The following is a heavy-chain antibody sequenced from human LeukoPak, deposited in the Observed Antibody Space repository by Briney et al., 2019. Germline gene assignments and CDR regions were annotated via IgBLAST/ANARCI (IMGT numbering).Heavy chain of an antibody. CDR3: ARETAYYYDSSGSPAVVLHI. Sequence: ASVKVSCKASGYTFTGYYMHWVRQAPGQGLEWVGWINPNSGGTNYAQKFQGRVTMTRDTSISTAYMELSRLRSDDTAVYYCARETAYYYDSSGSPAVVLHIWGQGTMVTVSS. J-gene: IGHJ3*02. CDR2: INPNSGGT. D-gene: IGHD3-22*01. CDR1: GYTFTGYY. V-gene: IGHV1-2*02.